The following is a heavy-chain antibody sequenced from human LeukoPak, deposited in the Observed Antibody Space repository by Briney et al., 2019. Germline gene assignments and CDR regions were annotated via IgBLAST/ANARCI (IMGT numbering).Heavy chain of an antibody. CDR1: GGSISSSSYY. CDR3: ARSVEGYCSGGSCYYYYYYMDV. V-gene: IGHV4-39*07. Sequence: PSETLSLTCTVSGGSISSSSYYWGWIRQPPGKGLEWIGSIYYSGSTYYNPSLKSRVTISVDTSKNQFSLKLSSVTAADTAVYYCARSVEGYCSGGSCYYYYYYMDVWGKGTTVTVSS. D-gene: IGHD2-15*01. CDR2: IYYSGST. J-gene: IGHJ6*03.